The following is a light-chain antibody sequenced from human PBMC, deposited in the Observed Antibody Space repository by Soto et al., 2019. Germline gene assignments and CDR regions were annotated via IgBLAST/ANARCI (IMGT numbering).Light chain of an antibody. Sequence: QSAPTQPASVSGSPGQSITISCSGTRSDIGSYNYVAWYQQFPGKTPKILIYGVSNRPSGVSSRFSGSKSGNTASLTISGLQAEDEADYYCISYTGSSTSYVFGSGTKVTVL. CDR1: RSDIGSYNY. J-gene: IGLJ1*01. CDR3: ISYTGSSTSYV. V-gene: IGLV2-14*01. CDR2: GVS.